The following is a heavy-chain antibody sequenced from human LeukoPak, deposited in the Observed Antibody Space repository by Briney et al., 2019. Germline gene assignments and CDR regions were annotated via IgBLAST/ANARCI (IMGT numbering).Heavy chain of an antibody. CDR2: IYYSGST. CDR1: GGSISSYY. Sequence: SETLSLTCTVSGGSISSYYWSWIRQPPGKGLEWIGYIYYSGSTNYNPSLKSRVTISVDTSKNQFSLKLSSVTAADTAVYYCARDFTGYYGMDVWGQGTTVTVSS. V-gene: IGHV4-59*01. CDR3: ARDFTGYYGMDV. J-gene: IGHJ6*02. D-gene: IGHD3-9*01.